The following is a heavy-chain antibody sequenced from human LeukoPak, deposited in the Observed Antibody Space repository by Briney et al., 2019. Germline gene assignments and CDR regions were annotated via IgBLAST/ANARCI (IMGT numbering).Heavy chain of an antibody. CDR2: INAGNGNS. CDR1: GYTFTSYA. CDR3: ARRYGGGWYFDL. D-gene: IGHD4-23*01. J-gene: IGHJ2*01. Sequence: GASVTVSCKASGYTFTSYAMHWVRQAPGQRLEWIGWINAGNGNSKYSQKFQGRVTITRDTSASTAYMELSSLRSEDTAVYYCARRYGGGWYFDLWGRGTLVTVSS. V-gene: IGHV1-3*01.